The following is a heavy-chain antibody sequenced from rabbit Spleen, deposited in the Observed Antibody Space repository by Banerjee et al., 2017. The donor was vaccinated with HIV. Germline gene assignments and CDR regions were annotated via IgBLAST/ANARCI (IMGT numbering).Heavy chain of an antibody. CDR2: IHAGSGGSA. J-gene: IGHJ6*01. V-gene: IGHV1S45*01. D-gene: IGHD7-1*01. CDR1: GFSFSSSYW. CDR3: ARGAGVYAGYVDSILYYGMDL. Sequence: QEQLEESGGDLVKPEGSLTLTCTASGFSFSSSYWIYWVRQTPGKGLEWIACIHAGSGGSAYYANWATGRFTISKTSSTTVTLQMTSLTAADTATYFCARGAGVYAGYVDSILYYGMDLWGPGTLVTVS.